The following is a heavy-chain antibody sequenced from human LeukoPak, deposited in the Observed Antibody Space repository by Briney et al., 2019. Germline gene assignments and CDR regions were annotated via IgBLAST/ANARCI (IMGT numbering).Heavy chain of an antibody. CDR2: IYPGDSDT. J-gene: IGHJ4*02. V-gene: IGHV5-51*01. Sequence: GESLKISCKGSGYSFSNYWIGWVRQMPGKGLEWMGIIYPGDSDTRYSPSFQGQVTISADKSISTAYLQWSSLKASDTAMYYCARCYDFWSGYHDYWGQGTLVTVSS. D-gene: IGHD3-3*01. CDR3: ARCYDFWSGYHDY. CDR1: GYSFSNYW.